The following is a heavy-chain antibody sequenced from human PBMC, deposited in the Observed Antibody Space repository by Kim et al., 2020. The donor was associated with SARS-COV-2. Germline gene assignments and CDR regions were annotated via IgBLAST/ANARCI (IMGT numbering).Heavy chain of an antibody. V-gene: IGHV4-34*01. CDR3: AGMTTVTTGFDY. Sequence: NDNPALKRRVTISGDTSKNQFSLKLSSVTAADTAVYYCAGMTTVTTGFDYWGQGTLVTVSS. D-gene: IGHD4-4*01. J-gene: IGHJ4*02.